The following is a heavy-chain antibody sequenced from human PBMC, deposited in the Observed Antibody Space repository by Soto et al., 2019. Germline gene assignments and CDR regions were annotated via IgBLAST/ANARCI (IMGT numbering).Heavy chain of an antibody. D-gene: IGHD5-18*01. CDR2: IWYDGSNK. CDR3: ARVALRGYSYREGSYYFDY. CDR1: GFTFSSYG. Sequence: GGSLRLSCAASGFTFSSYGMHWVRQAPGKGLEWVAVIWYDGSNKYYADSVKGRFTISRDNSKNTLYLQMNSLRAEETAVYYCARVALRGYSYREGSYYFDYWGQGTLVTVSS. J-gene: IGHJ4*02. V-gene: IGHV3-33*01.